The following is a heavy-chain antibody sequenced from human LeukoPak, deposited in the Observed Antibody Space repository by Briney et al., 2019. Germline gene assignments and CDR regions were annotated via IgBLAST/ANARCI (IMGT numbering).Heavy chain of an antibody. CDR2: IIPIFGTA. Sequence: ASVKVSCKASGGTFSSYAISWVRQAPGQGLEWMGGIIPIFGTANYAQKFQGRVTITTDESTSTAYMELSSLRSEDTAVYCCARDLWASGSYFDYWGQGTLVTVSS. J-gene: IGHJ4*02. V-gene: IGHV1-69*05. CDR3: ARDLWASGSYFDY. CDR1: GGTFSSYA. D-gene: IGHD1-26*01.